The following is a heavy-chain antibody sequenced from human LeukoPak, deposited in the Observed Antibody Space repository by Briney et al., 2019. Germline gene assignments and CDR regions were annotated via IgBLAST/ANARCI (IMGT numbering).Heavy chain of an antibody. J-gene: IGHJ4*02. CDR2: ISAGGSTM. CDR1: GFTFSRYS. V-gene: IGHV3-48*02. Sequence: GGSLRLSCAASGFTFSRYSINWVRQAPGKGLEWISYISAGGSTMYYADSVKGRFTISRDNAKNVLYLQVSSLRDEDTAVYYCARGEYDWGQGTLVTVSS. CDR3: ARGEYD. D-gene: IGHD3-10*01.